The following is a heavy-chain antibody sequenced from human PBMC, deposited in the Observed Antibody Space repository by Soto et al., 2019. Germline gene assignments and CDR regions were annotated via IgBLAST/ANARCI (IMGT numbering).Heavy chain of an antibody. Sequence: GGSLRLSXAASGFTFSSYEMNWVRQAPGKGLEWVSYISSSGSTIYYADSVKGRFTISRDNAKNSLYLQMNSLRAEDTAVHYCARGGTNWNYDAFDIWGQGTMVTVSS. J-gene: IGHJ3*02. CDR1: GFTFSSYE. CDR2: ISSSGSTI. D-gene: IGHD1-7*01. CDR3: ARGGTNWNYDAFDI. V-gene: IGHV3-48*03.